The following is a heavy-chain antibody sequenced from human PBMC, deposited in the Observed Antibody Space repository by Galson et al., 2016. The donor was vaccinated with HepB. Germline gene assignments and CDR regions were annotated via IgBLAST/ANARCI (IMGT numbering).Heavy chain of an antibody. V-gene: IGHV3-9*01. D-gene: IGHD3-10*01. J-gene: IGHJ3*01. Sequence: SLRLSCAASGFIFDDYALHWVRHAPGKAPECVSSISWNSASVAYREAVKGRCTISRDNAKNFVFLQMNNLRPEDTALYFCARDREMVQGVTVGVGAFDLWGQGTMVIVSS. CDR1: GFIFDDYA. CDR2: ISWNSASV. CDR3: ARDREMVQGVTVGVGAFDL.